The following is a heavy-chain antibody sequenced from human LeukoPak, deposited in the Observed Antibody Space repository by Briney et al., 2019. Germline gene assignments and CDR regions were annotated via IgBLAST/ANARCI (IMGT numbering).Heavy chain of an antibody. CDR2: ISTSSSYI. CDR3: ARDGEESVVPASLDY. V-gene: IGHV3-21*01. Sequence: PGGSLRLSCAASGFTFRRYNMNWVRQAPGKGLEWVSSISTSSSYIYYADSVKGRFTISRDNAKNSLYLQMNSLRAEDTAVYYCARDGEESVVPASLDYWGQGILVTVSS. J-gene: IGHJ4*02. CDR1: GFTFRRYN. D-gene: IGHD2-2*01.